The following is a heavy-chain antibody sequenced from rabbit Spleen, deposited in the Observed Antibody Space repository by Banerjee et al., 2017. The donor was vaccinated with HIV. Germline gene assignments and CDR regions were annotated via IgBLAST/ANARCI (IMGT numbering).Heavy chain of an antibody. Sequence: QLKESGGGLVQPGGSLKLSCKASGFTLSSYYMNWVRQAPGKGLEWIGYIDPVFGITYYASWVNGRFSISRENAQNTVFLQMTSLTAADTATYFCARDGAGGSYFVLWGPGTLVTVS. V-gene: IGHV1S7*01. CDR1: GFTLSSYY. CDR2: IDPVFGIT. D-gene: IGHD8-1*01. J-gene: IGHJ4*01. CDR3: ARDGAGGSYFVL.